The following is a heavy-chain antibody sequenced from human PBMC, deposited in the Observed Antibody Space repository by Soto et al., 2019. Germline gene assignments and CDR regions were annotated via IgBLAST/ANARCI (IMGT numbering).Heavy chain of an antibody. Sequence: PGGSLRLSCAASGFTFSSYAMSWVRQAPGKGLEWVSAISGSGGSTYYADSVKGRFTISRDNSKNTLYLQMNSLRAEDTAVYYCAKDYPYSGYDWGLFDYWGQGTLVTVSS. J-gene: IGHJ4*02. CDR2: ISGSGGST. CDR3: AKDYPYSGYDWGLFDY. V-gene: IGHV3-23*01. D-gene: IGHD5-12*01. CDR1: GFTFSSYA.